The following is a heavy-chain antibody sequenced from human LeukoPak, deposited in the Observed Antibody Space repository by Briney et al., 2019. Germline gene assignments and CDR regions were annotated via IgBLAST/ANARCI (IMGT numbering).Heavy chain of an antibody. J-gene: IGHJ4*02. CDR3: ARLKYSNYDYYFDY. CDR2: IYYSGST. D-gene: IGHD4-11*01. CDR1: GGSISSSSYY. V-gene: IGHV4-39*01. Sequence: PSETMSLTCTVSGGSISSSSYYWGWLRQPPGKGLEWIGSIYYSGSTYYNPSLKSRVTISVDTSKNQFSLKLSSVTAADTAVYYCARLKYSNYDYYFDYWGQGTLVTVSS.